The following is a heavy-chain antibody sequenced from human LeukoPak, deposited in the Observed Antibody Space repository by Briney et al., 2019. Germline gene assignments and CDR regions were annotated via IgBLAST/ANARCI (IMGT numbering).Heavy chain of an antibody. CDR2: IYTSGNT. CDR1: GGSISSYY. CDR3: ARGGPEWELTRWTYYYYYMDV. Sequence: SETLSLTCTVSGGSISSYYWSWIRQPAGKGLEWIGRIYTSGNTNYKPSLKRRVTISVDTSKNQSPLKLSSVTAADTAVYYCARGGPEWELTRWTYYYYYMDVWGKGTTVTVSS. J-gene: IGHJ6*03. D-gene: IGHD1-26*01. V-gene: IGHV4-4*07.